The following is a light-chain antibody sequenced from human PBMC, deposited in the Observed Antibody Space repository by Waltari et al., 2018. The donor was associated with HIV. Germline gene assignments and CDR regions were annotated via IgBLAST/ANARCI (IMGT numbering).Light chain of an antibody. V-gene: IGLV2-14*01. CDR3: SSYTTSSTGV. CDR1: SSAVGGYNY. CDR2: EVN. J-gene: IGLJ1*01. Sequence: SALTQPASVSGSPGQSITISCTGTSSAVGGYNYVSWYQQHPGKAPKFMIYEVNKRASGVSNRFSGSKAGNTASLTISGLQAEDEADYYCSSYTTSSTGVFGTGTKVTVL.